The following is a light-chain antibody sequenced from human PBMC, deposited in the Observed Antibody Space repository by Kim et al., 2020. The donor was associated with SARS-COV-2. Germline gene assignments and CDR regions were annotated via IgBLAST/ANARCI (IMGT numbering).Light chain of an antibody. Sequence: APGKTARITCRRNNIGRETVHWYQQKPGRAPVLVVYDNSDRRSGITERFSGSSSGNTATLTISRVEAGDEADYFCQVWDNSDDPVVFGGGTQLTVL. J-gene: IGLJ2*01. CDR1: NIGRET. CDR3: QVWDNSDDPVV. CDR2: DNS. V-gene: IGLV3-21*03.